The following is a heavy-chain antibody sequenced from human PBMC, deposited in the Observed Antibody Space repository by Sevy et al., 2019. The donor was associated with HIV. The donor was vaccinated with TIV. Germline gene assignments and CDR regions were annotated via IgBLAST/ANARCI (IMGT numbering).Heavy chain of an antibody. CDR2: TRNKADGYTT. CDR3: ATHAGIAAAGRVFDY. CDR1: GFTFSDHY. Sequence: GESLKISCVASGFTFSDHYMEWVRQAPGKGLEWVGRTRNKADGYTTGYAASVKGRFTIARDESKNSLYVQMNSLKAEDTAVYYCATHAGIAAAGRVFDYWGQGTLVTVSS. V-gene: IGHV3-72*01. D-gene: IGHD6-13*01. J-gene: IGHJ4*02.